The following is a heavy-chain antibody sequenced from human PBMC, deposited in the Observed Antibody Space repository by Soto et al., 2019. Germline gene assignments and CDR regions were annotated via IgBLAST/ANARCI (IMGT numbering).Heavy chain of an antibody. Sequence: GGSLRLSCAASGFTFSSYWMHWVRQAPGKGLVWVSRINSDGSSTSYADSVKGRFTISRDNAKNTLYLQTNSLRAEDTAVYYCAREWVLNGDDYYYGMDVWGQGTTVTVSS. D-gene: IGHD4-17*01. J-gene: IGHJ6*02. CDR2: INSDGSST. CDR3: AREWVLNGDDYYYGMDV. CDR1: GFTFSSYW. V-gene: IGHV3-74*01.